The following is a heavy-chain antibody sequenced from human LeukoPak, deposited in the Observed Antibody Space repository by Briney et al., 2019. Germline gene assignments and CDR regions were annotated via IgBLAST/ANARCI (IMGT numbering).Heavy chain of an antibody. J-gene: IGHJ4*02. Sequence: ASVKVSCKASGYTFTSYGISWVRQAPGQGLEWMGWISAYNGNTNYAQKLQGRVTMTTDTSTSTAYMELRSLRSDDTAVYYCARDLRVVRGRPTEFDYWGQGTLVTVSS. V-gene: IGHV1-18*01. CDR1: GYTFTSYG. D-gene: IGHD3-10*02. CDR2: ISAYNGNT. CDR3: ARDLRVVRGRPTEFDY.